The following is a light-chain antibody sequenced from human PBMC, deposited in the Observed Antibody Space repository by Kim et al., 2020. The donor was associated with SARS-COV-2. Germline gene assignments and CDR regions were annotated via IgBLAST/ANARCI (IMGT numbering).Light chain of an antibody. CDR1: QSVNTNY. J-gene: IGKJ1*01. CDR2: STS. CDR3: HQYGRSPQA. Sequence: SPGERATLSCGASQSVNTNYLALYQQNPGQAPRLLIYSTSSRATGIPDRFSGSGSGTDFTLTITRLEPEDFAVYYCHQYGRSPQAFGQGTKVDIK. V-gene: IGKV3-20*01.